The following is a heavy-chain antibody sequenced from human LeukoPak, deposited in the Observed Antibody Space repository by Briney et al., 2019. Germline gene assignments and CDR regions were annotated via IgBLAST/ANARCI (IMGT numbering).Heavy chain of an antibody. CDR1: GFTLSSYW. V-gene: IGHV3-74*01. CDR3: ARDPAYCSSTSCYASHFDY. D-gene: IGHD2-2*01. Sequence: GGSLRLSCAASGFTLSSYWMHWVRQAPGKGLVWVSRINSDGSSTSYADSVKGRFTISRDNAKNTLYLQMNSLRAEDTAVYYCARDPAYCSSTSCYASHFDYWGQGTLVTVSS. J-gene: IGHJ4*02. CDR2: INSDGSST.